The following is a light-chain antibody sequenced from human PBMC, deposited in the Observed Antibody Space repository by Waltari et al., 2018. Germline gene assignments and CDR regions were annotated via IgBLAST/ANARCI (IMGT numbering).Light chain of an antibody. Sequence: ETVMTLSPDTLSVSPGERVTVSCGASQTVTTKLAWYQQKAGQAPRLLIYDASTRATGIPARFSGSGSGTEFTLTINSLQSEDSAVYFCQQYNNWPPWTFGQGTKVEIK. CDR3: QQYNNWPPWT. V-gene: IGKV3D-15*01. CDR1: QTVTTK. CDR2: DAS. J-gene: IGKJ1*01.